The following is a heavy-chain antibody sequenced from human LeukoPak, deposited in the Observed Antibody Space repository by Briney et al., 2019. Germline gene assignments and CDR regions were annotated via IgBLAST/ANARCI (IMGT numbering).Heavy chain of an antibody. CDR1: GFTFSSYA. D-gene: IGHD2-8*01. CDR2: ISYDGSNK. J-gene: IGHJ4*02. Sequence: GGSLRLSCAASGFTFSSYAMHWVRQAPGKGLEWVAVISYDGSNKYYADSVKGRFTISRDNSKNTLYLQMNSLRAEDTAVYYCARDPGYCTNGVCYYFDYWGQGTLVTVSS. V-gene: IGHV3-30-3*01. CDR3: ARDPGYCTNGVCYYFDY.